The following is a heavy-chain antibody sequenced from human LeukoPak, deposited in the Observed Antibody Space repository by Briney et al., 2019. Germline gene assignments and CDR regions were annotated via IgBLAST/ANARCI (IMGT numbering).Heavy chain of an antibody. CDR1: GGSFSGYY. D-gene: IGHD4-11*01. Sequence: SETLSLTCAVYGGSFSGYYWSWIRQPPGKGLEWIGEINHSGSTNYNPSLKSRVTISVDTSKNLFSLKLSSVTAADTAVYYCARVPYSNFDYWGQGTLVTVSS. CDR2: INHSGST. V-gene: IGHV4-34*01. J-gene: IGHJ4*02. CDR3: ARVPYSNFDY.